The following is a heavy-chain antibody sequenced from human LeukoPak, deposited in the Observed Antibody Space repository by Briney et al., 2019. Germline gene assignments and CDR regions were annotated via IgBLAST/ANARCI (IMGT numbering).Heavy chain of an antibody. CDR2: ISGSGGST. J-gene: IGHJ1*01. CDR3: AKLSEWELHGYFQH. Sequence: GGSLRLSCAASGFTFSNYAMRWVRQAPGKGLEWVSAISGSGGSTYYADSVKGRFTISRDNSKNTLYLQMNSLRAEDTAVYYCAKLSEWELHGYFQHWGQGTLVTVSS. D-gene: IGHD1-26*01. CDR1: GFTFSNYA. V-gene: IGHV3-23*01.